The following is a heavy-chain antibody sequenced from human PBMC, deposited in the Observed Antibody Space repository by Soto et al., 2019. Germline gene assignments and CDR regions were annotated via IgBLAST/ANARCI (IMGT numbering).Heavy chain of an antibody. CDR1: GGSISSGGYY. Sequence: SETLSLTCTVSGGSISSGGYYWSWIRQHPGKGLEWIGHIYYSGSTYFNPSLKSRVTISVDTSKNQFSLKLSSVTAADTAVYYCARVGAQRPSRRAFDIWSQGTMVT. CDR2: IYYSGST. V-gene: IGHV4-31*03. CDR3: ARVGAQRPSRRAFDI. J-gene: IGHJ3*02. D-gene: IGHD1-26*01.